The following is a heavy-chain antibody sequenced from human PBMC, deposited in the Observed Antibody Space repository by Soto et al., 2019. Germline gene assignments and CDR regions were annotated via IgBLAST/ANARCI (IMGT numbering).Heavy chain of an antibody. CDR2: INHSGST. CDR1: GGSFSGYY. CDR3: ARVTYYYDSSGYSRPLFDY. J-gene: IGHJ4*02. D-gene: IGHD3-22*01. V-gene: IGHV4-34*01. Sequence: PSETLSLTCAVYGGSFSGYYWSWIRQPPGKGLEWIGEINHSGSTNYNPSLKSRVTISVDTSKNQFSLKLSSVTAADTAVYYCARVTYYYDSSGYSRPLFDYWGQGTLVTVSS.